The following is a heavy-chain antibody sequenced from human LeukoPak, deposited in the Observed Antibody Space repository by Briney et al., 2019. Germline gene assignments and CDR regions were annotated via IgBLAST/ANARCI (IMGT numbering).Heavy chain of an antibody. CDR2: IRSKAYGGTT. V-gene: IGHV3-49*04. J-gene: IGHJ6*02. CDR3: TRGPIPLWPQHRMDV. Sequence: GRSLRLSCTASGFTFGDRAMSWVRQAPGKGLEWVGFIRSKAYGGTTEYAASVKGRITISRDDSKSIAYLQMNSLKTEDTAVYYCTRGPIPLWPQHRMDVWGQGAQVNVS. CDR1: GFTFGDRA. D-gene: IGHD5-18*01.